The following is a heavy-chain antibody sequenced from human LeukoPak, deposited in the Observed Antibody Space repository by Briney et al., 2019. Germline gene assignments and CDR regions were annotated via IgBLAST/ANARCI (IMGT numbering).Heavy chain of an antibody. Sequence: SETLSLTCADYGGSFSGYYWSWIRQPPGKGLEWIGEINHSGSTNHSPSLKSRVTISVDTSKNQFSLKLRSVTAADTAVYYCARGPLYYYDSSSRSYYFDYWGQGTLVTVSS. CDR2: INHSGST. CDR3: ARGPLYYYDSSSRSYYFDY. J-gene: IGHJ4*02. D-gene: IGHD3-22*01. CDR1: GGSFSGYY. V-gene: IGHV4-34*01.